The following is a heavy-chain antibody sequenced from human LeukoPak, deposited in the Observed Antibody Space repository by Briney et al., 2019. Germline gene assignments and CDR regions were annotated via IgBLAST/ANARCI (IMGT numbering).Heavy chain of an antibody. J-gene: IGHJ6*03. CDR3: ASLFGSGWRYLYYMDV. CDR1: GFTFSDAW. Sequence: PGGSLRLSCAASGFTFSDAWMSWVRQAPGKGLEWVGRIKSTTDGGAIHYAAPVRGRFTISRDDSKNTLYLQMSSLKTEDTAVYYCASLFGSGWRYLYYMDVWGKGTTVTVSS. V-gene: IGHV3-15*01. CDR2: IKSTTDGGAI. D-gene: IGHD6-19*01.